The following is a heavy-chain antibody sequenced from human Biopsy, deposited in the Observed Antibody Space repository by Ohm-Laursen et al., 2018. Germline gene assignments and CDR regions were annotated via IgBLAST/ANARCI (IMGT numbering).Heavy chain of an antibody. Sequence: SLRLSCAASGFTFTNYGIHWVRQAPATGLEWVAVLWFDGSNQFYADSVMGRLTISRDNSKDTLYLQMHSLRAEDTAFYYCARERRTANYGMDVWGQGTTVTVSS. V-gene: IGHV3-33*01. J-gene: IGHJ6*02. CDR3: ARERRTANYGMDV. CDR2: LWFDGSNQ. CDR1: GFTFTNYG. D-gene: IGHD5-18*01.